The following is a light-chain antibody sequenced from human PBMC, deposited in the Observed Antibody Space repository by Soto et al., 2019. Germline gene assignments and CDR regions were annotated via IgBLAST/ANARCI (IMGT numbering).Light chain of an antibody. J-gene: IGKJ1*01. V-gene: IGKV3-20*01. CDR2: GAS. CDR1: QSVSSSY. CDR3: QQYGSSSWT. Sequence: EIVLTQSPGTLSLSPGERATLSCRASQSVSSSYLAWYQQKPGQAPRLLIYGASSRATGIPDRFSGSGSGTDFTLTISRLEPEDFAVYYCQQYGSSSWTFGQGTKVDNK.